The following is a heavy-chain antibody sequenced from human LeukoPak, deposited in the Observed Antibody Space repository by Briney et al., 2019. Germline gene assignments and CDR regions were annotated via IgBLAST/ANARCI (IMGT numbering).Heavy chain of an antibody. CDR1: GFTLSSYA. D-gene: IGHD2-2*01. Sequence: GGSLRLSCAASGFTLSSYAMSWVRQAPGKGLEWVSGISGSGESTCYADSVKGRFTISRDNSKNTLHLQMNSLRAEDTAVYYCVFSVRGVVPAAMDYWGQGTLVTVSS. J-gene: IGHJ4*02. CDR3: VFSVRGVVPAAMDY. V-gene: IGHV3-23*01. CDR2: ISGSGEST.